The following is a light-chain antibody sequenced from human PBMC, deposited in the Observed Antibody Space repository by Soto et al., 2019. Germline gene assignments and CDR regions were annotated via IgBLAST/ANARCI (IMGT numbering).Light chain of an antibody. Sequence: QSVLTQPASVSGSPGQSITTSCTGTSSDVGSYSLLSWYQHHPGKAPKLIIYEDIKGPSGVSNRFSGSKSGTTASLRISGLQAEDEADYYCYTYAGGSTYLFGTGTKVTVL. J-gene: IGLJ1*01. CDR2: EDI. CDR1: SSDVGSYSL. V-gene: IGLV2-23*01. CDR3: YTYAGGSTYL.